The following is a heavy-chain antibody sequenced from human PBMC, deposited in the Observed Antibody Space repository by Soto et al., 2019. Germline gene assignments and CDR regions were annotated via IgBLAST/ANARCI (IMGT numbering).Heavy chain of an antibody. CDR2: ISHSGRGT. V-gene: IGHV3-23*01. CDR1: GFTFSNYD. J-gene: IGHJ5*02. D-gene: IGHD2-21*01. Sequence: VQLLESGGDLVQPGGSLRLSCSASGFTFSNYDMSWVRQAPGKGLAWVSAISHSGRGTYYADSVEGRFTISRDNSKNTVYLQMNSLRVEDTALYYCARVTEEHDRASSWFDPWGQGTLVTVSS. CDR3: ARVTEEHDRASSWFDP.